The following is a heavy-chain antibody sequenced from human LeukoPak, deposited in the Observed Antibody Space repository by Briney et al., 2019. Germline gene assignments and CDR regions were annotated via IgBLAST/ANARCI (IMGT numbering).Heavy chain of an antibody. J-gene: IGHJ3*02. V-gene: IGHV4-39*07. CDR1: GGSISCSSYF. CDR2: IFYTGST. Sequence: SETLSLTCTVSGGSISCSSYFWGWIRQSPGNGLEWIGNIFYTGSTYYNLSLKSRVTISVDRSKNQFSLKFSSVTAADTAVYYCARAGDFYDTSGWPDAFDIWAQGTMVTVSS. D-gene: IGHD3-22*01. CDR3: ARAGDFYDTSGWPDAFDI.